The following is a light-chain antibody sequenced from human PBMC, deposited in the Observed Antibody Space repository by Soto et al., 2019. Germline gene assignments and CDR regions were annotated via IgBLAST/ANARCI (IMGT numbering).Light chain of an antibody. CDR1: RSVLYKSNNKNH. V-gene: IGKV4-1*01. CDR2: WAS. CDR3: QQYFDVPFT. J-gene: IGKJ5*01. Sequence: EIVMTESPDSLAVSLVESATMSFKCSRSVLYKSNNKNHLAWYQQKPGQPPQLIIYWASTRESGVPERFSGSGSGTDFTLTISSLEAEDVAFYWCQQYFDVPFTFGGGTRLEIK.